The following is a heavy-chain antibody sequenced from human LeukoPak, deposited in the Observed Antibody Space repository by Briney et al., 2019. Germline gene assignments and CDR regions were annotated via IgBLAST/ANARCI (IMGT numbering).Heavy chain of an antibody. D-gene: IGHD3-22*01. J-gene: IGHJ4*02. Sequence: ASVKVSCKASGYTFTGYYMHWVRQAPGQGLEWMGWINPNSGGTDYAQKFQGRVTTTRDTSISTAYMELNRLRSDDTAVYYCARDERYDSSGYPFDYWGQGTLVTVSS. CDR3: ARDERYDSSGYPFDY. V-gene: IGHV1-2*02. CDR2: INPNSGGT. CDR1: GYTFTGYY.